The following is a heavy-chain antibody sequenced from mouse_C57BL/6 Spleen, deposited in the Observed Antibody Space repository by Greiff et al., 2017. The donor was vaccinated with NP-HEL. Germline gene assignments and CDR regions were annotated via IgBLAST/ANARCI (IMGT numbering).Heavy chain of an antibody. J-gene: IGHJ2*01. V-gene: IGHV1-69*01. CDR1: GYTFTSYW. CDR3: ARLDYYGSRGNYFDY. Sequence: QVQLQQPGAELVMPGASVKLSCKASGYTFTSYWMHWVKQRPGQGLEWIGEIDPSDSYTNYNQKFKGKSTLTVGKSSSTAYMQLSSLASEDSAVYYCARLDYYGSRGNYFDYWGQGTTLTVSS. CDR2: IDPSDSYT. D-gene: IGHD1-1*01.